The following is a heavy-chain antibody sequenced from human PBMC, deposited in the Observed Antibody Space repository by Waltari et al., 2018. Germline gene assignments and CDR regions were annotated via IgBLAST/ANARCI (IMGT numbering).Heavy chain of an antibody. J-gene: IGHJ6*02. D-gene: IGHD6-13*01. CDR3: WTAAAGTGGMDV. Sequence: QVQLVQSGAEVKKPGSSVKVSCKASGGTFSSYAISWVRQAPGQGLEWMGRIIPIFGTPNYARRFQGRVTITADKSTSTAYMELSSLRSEDTAVYYCWTAAAGTGGMDVWGQGTTVTVSS. CDR2: IIPIFGTP. CDR1: GGTFSSYA. V-gene: IGHV1-69*08.